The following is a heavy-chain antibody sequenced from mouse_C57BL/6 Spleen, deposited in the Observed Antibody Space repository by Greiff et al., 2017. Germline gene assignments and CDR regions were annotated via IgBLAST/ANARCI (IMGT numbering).Heavy chain of an antibody. J-gene: IGHJ2*01. Sequence: QVQLQQSGAELARPGASVKLSCKASGYTFTSYGISWVKKRTGQGLAWIGEIYPRSGTNYYNEQFKGKATLTADKSSSAAYMELRSLTSEDSAVYFCGGIYDDNYGDDWGTGTTLTVS. CDR1: GYTFTSYG. CDR3: GGIYDDNYGDD. V-gene: IGHV1-81*01. CDR2: IYPRSGTN. D-gene: IGHD2-1*01.